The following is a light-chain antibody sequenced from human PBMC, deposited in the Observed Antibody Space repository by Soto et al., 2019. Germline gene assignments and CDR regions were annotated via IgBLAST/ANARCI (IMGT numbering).Light chain of an antibody. CDR3: QKYNSALWT. CDR2: AAS. Sequence: DIHMTQSPASLSASLGDRVTITFRASQGISNYLAWYQQKPGKVPRLLIYAASTLQSEVPSRFSGSGSGTDFTLTISSLQPEDVATYYCQKYNSALWTFGQGTKADIK. J-gene: IGKJ1*01. CDR1: QGISNY. V-gene: IGKV1-27*01.